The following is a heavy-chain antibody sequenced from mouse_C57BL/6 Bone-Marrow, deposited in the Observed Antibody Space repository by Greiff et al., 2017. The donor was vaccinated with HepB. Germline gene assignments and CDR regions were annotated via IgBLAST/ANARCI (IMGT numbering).Heavy chain of an antibody. CDR1: GFNIKDYY. J-gene: IGHJ3*01. CDR3: ARGNYYTWFAY. V-gene: IGHV14-2*01. D-gene: IGHD1-1*01. Sequence: EVQLQQSGAELVKPGASVKLSCTASGFNIKDYYMHWVKQGTEQGLEWIGRIDPEDGETKYAPKFQGKATITADTSSNTAYLQLSSLTSEDTAVYYCARGNYYTWFAYWGQGTLVTVSA. CDR2: IDPEDGET.